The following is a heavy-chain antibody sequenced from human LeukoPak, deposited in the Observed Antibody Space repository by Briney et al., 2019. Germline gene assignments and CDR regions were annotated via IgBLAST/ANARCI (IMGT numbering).Heavy chain of an antibody. D-gene: IGHD2-2*01. CDR2: INPSGGRA. CDR3: ARDPYCSSTSCYDVVLDY. CDR1: GYTFTGYY. J-gene: IGHJ4*02. Sequence: ASVKVSCKASGYTFTGYYMHWVRQAPGQGLEWMGIINPSGGRASYAQKFQGRVTMTRDTSTSTVYMELSSLRSEDTAVYYCARDPYCSSTSCYDVVLDYWGQGTLVTVSS. V-gene: IGHV1-46*01.